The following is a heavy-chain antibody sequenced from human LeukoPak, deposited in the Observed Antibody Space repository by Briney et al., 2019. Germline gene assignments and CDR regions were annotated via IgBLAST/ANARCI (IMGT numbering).Heavy chain of an antibody. CDR3: ARGYLSSGCHRLGY. CDR1: GFIFSSYG. Sequence: GGSLRLSCAASGFIFSSYGMHWVRQAPGKGLEWVAVIWYDGSNKYYADSVKGRFTISRDNSKNTLYLQMNSLRVEDTAVYYCARGYLSSGCHRLGYWGQGTLVTVSS. V-gene: IGHV3-33*01. CDR2: IWYDGSNK. J-gene: IGHJ4*02. D-gene: IGHD6-19*01.